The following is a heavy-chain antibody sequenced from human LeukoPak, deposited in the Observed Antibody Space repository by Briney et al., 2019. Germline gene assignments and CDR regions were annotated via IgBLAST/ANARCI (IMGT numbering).Heavy chain of an antibody. CDR2: ISYDGSNK. D-gene: IGHD6-19*01. V-gene: IGHV3-30*04. Sequence: GGSLRLSCAASGFTFSSYAMHWVRQAPGKGLEWVAVISYDGSNKYCADSVKGRFTISRDNSKNTLYLQMNSLRAEDTAVYYCARINLAVAEYYFDYWGQGTLVTVSS. CDR3: ARINLAVAEYYFDY. J-gene: IGHJ4*02. CDR1: GFTFSSYA.